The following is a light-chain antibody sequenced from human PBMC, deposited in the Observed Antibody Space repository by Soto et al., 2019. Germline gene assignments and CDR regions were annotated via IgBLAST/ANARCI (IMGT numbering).Light chain of an antibody. CDR3: QQSYNTPLT. CDR2: DAS. CDR1: QSSSNF. Sequence: DIQMTQSPSSLSASVGDRFTITLRASQSSSNFLNWYQQKPGKAPKLLIYDASTLQSGVPSRFRGGASGTDFTLTISSLQLDDFATYYCQQSYNTPLTFGQGTKVDIK. J-gene: IGKJ1*01. V-gene: IGKV1-39*01.